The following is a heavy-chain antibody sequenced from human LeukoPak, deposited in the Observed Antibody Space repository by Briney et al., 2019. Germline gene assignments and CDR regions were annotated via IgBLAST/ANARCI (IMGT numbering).Heavy chain of an antibody. J-gene: IGHJ4*02. CDR3: AKDYFASGSYFDY. CDR2: ISDSGGTT. D-gene: IGHD3-10*01. CDR1: GFTFGNYA. Sequence: PGGSLRLSCAASGFTFGNYAMTWVRQAPGKGLEWVSTISDSGGTTYYTDSVKDRFTISRDNSKNTLYLQMNSLRAEDTAVYYCAKDYFASGSYFDYWGQGTLVTVSS. V-gene: IGHV3-23*01.